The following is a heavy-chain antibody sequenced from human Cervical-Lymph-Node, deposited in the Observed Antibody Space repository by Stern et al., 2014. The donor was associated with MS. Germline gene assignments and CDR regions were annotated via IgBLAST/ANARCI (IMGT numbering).Heavy chain of an antibody. V-gene: IGHV5-51*01. CDR1: GYSFTSYW. D-gene: IGHD5-12*01. CDR2: IYPGDSDT. Sequence: EVQLVESGAEVKKPGESLKISCKGSGYSFTSYWIGWVRQMPGKGLEWMGTIYPGDSDTRYSPSFQGLVTISADESTGPASLQWSSLKASDTAIYYCARRAYRGYDAFDLDYWGQGTLVTVSS. J-gene: IGHJ4*02. CDR3: ARRAYRGYDAFDLDY.